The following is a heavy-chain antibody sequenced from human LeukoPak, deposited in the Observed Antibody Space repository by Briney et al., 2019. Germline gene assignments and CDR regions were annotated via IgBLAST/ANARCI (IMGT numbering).Heavy chain of an antibody. CDR2: INPSGGSP. V-gene: IGHV1-46*01. J-gene: IGHJ4*02. CDR1: GYTFSSYY. D-gene: IGHD2-15*01. Sequence: ASVKVSCKASGYTFSSYYIHWVRQAPEQGLEWMGIINPSGGSPSYAQKFQGRVTLTRDTSTSTVYMDLSSLRSEDTAVYYCARALKYCSGGSCYHFDFWGQGTLVTVSS. CDR3: ARALKYCSGGSCYHFDF.